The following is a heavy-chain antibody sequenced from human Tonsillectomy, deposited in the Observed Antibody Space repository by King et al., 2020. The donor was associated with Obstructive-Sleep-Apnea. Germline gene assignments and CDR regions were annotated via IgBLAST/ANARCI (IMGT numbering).Heavy chain of an antibody. D-gene: IGHD2-15*01. Sequence: VQLQESGPGLVKPSEILSLTCTVSGGAVSTYYWSWIRQPPGRGLEWIGYISYSGSTNYNRSLKSRVTISLDTPNNQCSLKLSSVTAADTAVYYCARVDCSGGSCYPGYWGPGTLVTVSS. J-gene: IGHJ4*02. V-gene: IGHV4-59*02. CDR2: ISYSGST. CDR3: ARVDCSGGSCYPGY. CDR1: GGAVSTYY.